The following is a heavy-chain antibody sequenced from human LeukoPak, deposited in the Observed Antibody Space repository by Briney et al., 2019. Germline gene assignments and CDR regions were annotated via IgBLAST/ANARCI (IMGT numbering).Heavy chain of an antibody. D-gene: IGHD2-15*01. J-gene: IGHJ5*02. V-gene: IGHV4-30-4*01. CDR3: ARDMARIFQGYNWFDP. Sequence: SETLSLTCTVSGGSISSGDYYWSWIRQPPGKGLEWIGYIYYSGSTYYNPSLKSRVTISVDTSKNQFSLKLSPVTAADTAVYYCARDMARIFQGYNWFDPWGQGTLVTVSS. CDR2: IYYSGST. CDR1: GGSISSGDYY.